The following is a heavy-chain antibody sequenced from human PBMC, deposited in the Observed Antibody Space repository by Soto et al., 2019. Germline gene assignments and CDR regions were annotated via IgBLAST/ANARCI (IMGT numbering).Heavy chain of an antibody. CDR2: DNHAGST. CDR3: ARRSPLRLGWFGEHPARRWFDP. Sequence: QVQLQQWGAGLLKPSDTLSLTCAVYGGSFNGYYWGWIRQPPGKGLECIGEDNHAGSTNYDSSLKSRLTISVDTCKNQFSLKLSSVTAADTAVYYCARRSPLRLGWFGEHPARRWFDPWGQGTLVTVSS. D-gene: IGHD3-10*01. J-gene: IGHJ5*02. CDR1: GGSFNGYY. V-gene: IGHV4-34*01.